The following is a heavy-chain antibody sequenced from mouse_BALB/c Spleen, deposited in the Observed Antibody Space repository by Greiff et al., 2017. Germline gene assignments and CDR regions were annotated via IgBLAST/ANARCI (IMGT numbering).Heavy chain of an antibody. Sequence: EVQVVESGAELVKPGASVKLSCTASGFNIKDTYMHWVKQRPEQGLEWIGRIDPANGNTKYDPKFQGKATITADTSSNTAYLQLSSLTSEDTAVYYCARGETYAMDYWGQGTSVTVSS. CDR2: IDPANGNT. CDR1: GFNIKDTY. V-gene: IGHV14-3*02. J-gene: IGHJ4*01. CDR3: ARGETYAMDY.